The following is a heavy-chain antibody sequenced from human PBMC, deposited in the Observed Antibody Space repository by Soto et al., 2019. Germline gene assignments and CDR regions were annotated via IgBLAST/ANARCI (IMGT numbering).Heavy chain of an antibody. CDR1: GGTFSSYA. V-gene: IGHV1-69*13. J-gene: IGHJ6*02. CDR2: IIPIFGTA. D-gene: IGHD2-2*01. CDR3: ARGTVPRRDYYYYYGMDV. Sequence: GASVKVSCKASGGTFSSYAISWVRQAPGQGLEWMGGIIPIFGTANYAQKFQGRVTITADESTSTAYMELSSLRSEDTAVYYCARGTVPRRDYYYYYGMDVWGQGTTVPVSS.